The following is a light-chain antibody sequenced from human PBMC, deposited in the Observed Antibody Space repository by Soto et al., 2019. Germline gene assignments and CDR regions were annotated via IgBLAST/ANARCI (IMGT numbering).Light chain of an antibody. CDR3: QQYDISPRT. CDR1: QSLNSFY. V-gene: IGKV3-20*01. Sequence: EIVLTQSPGTLSLSPGERATLSGRASQSLNSFYLAWYQQKPGQAPRLLIYGSSNRATCIPDRFSGSGSGTYFTLTISRLDPEDFAVYYCQQYDISPRTFGQGTKVEVK. CDR2: GSS. J-gene: IGKJ1*01.